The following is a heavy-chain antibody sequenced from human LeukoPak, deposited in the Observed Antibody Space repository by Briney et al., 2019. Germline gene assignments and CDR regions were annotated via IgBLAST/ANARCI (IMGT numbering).Heavy chain of an antibody. J-gene: IGHJ4*02. Sequence: ASVNVSCKASGYTFIGYYVHWVRQAPGQGLEWMGWVNPNSGGSDYAQKFQGRITMTRETSISTAYMELNSLRSDDTAVYYCARDREDLWFGTPNDAFDYWGQGTLVTASS. CDR3: ARDREDLWFGTPNDAFDY. D-gene: IGHD3-10*01. CDR1: GYTFIGYY. CDR2: VNPNSGGS. V-gene: IGHV1-2*02.